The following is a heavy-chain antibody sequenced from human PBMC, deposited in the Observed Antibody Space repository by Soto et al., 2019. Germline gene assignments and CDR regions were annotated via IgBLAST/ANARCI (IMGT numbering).Heavy chain of an antibody. D-gene: IGHD2-2*01. CDR3: ASTHCSSTSCYYYYGMDV. Sequence: GESLKISCKGSGYSFTSYWISWVRQMPGKGLEWMGRIDPSDSYTNYSPSFQGHVTISADKSISTAYLQWSSLKASDTAMYYCASTHCSSTSCYYYYGMDVWGQGTTVTVSS. J-gene: IGHJ6*02. CDR1: GYSFTSYW. V-gene: IGHV5-10-1*01. CDR2: IDPSDSYT.